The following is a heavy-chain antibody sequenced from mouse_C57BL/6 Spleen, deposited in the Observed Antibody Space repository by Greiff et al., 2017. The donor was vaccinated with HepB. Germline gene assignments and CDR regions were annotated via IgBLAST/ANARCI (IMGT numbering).Heavy chain of an antibody. CDR3: ATYYGSCVYYSMDY. CDR2: IYPGDGDT. CDR1: GYAFSSSW. D-gene: IGHD1-1*01. J-gene: IGHJ4*01. V-gene: IGHV1-82*01. Sequence: VQLQQSGPELVKPGASVKISCKASGYAFSSSWMNWVKQRPGKGLEWIGRIYPGDGDTNYNGKFKGKATLTADKSSSTAYMQLSSLTSEDSAVYFCATYYGSCVYYSMDYWGQGTSLTVSS.